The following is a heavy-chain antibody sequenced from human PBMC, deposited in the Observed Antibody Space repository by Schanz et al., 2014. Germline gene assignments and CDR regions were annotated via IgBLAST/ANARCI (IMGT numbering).Heavy chain of an antibody. J-gene: IGHJ6*02. CDR1: GFTFSNYA. V-gene: IGHV3-23*01. CDR3: VKDLQRELLRDDHYYGMDV. CDR2: IRGSGGST. D-gene: IGHD1-26*01. Sequence: LMESGGGLAQPGGSLRLSCAASGFTFSNYAMNWVRQAPGKGLKWVSGIRGSGGSTYYADSVKGRFTTSRDNSKNTMYLQMNSLRAEDTAVYYCVKDLQRELLRDDHYYGMDVWGQGTTVTVSS.